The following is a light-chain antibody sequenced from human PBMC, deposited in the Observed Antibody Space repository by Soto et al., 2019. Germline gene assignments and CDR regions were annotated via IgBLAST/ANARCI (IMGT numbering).Light chain of an antibody. CDR2: ATS. CDR3: LQHNSYPYT. CDR1: QGIRNY. J-gene: IGKJ2*01. Sequence: DIPMTQSPFSLSAFVGDRVTITCRASQGIRNYLGWFQQKPGEAPKRLNYATSSLEGGVPSRFSGSGSGTEFTLTISSLQPEDFATYYCLQHNSYPYTFGQGTKLEIK. V-gene: IGKV1-17*01.